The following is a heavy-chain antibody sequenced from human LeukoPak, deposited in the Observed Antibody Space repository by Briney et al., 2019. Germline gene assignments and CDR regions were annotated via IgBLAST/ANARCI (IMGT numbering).Heavy chain of an antibody. V-gene: IGHV4-30-4*01. D-gene: IGHD3-9*01. CDR2: IYYSGST. Sequence: SQTLSLTCTVSGGSISSGDYYWSWIRQPPGKGLEWIGYIYYSGSTYYNPSLKSRVTISVDTSKNQFSLKLSSVTAADTAVYYCARDGDYDILTGHVWGQGTTVTVSS. J-gene: IGHJ6*02. CDR3: ARDGDYDILTGHV. CDR1: GGSISSGDYY.